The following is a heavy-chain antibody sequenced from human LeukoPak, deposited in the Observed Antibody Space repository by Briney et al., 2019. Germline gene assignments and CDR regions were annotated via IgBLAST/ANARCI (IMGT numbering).Heavy chain of an antibody. V-gene: IGHV3-7*01. CDR3: ARGGHRQKEF. CDR2: IKPDGSDK. Sequence: PGGSQRLSCAAPGFTFRDYWMTWVRQSPGKGLEWVAIIKPDGSDKYHVDSVKGRFTISRDNAKNSLYLQMSSLRAEDTAVYYCARGGHRQKEFWGQGTLVTVSS. CDR1: GFTFRDYW. D-gene: IGHD3-10*01. J-gene: IGHJ4*02.